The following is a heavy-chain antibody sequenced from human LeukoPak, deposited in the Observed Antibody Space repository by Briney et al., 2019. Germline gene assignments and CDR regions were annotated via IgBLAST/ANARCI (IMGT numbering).Heavy chain of an antibody. CDR2: IYYSGST. J-gene: IGHJ2*01. CDR3: ARGRYGDYWYFDL. Sequence: SETLSLTCTVSGGSISGYCWSWIRQPPGKGLEWIGYIYYSGSTNYNPSLKSRVTISVDTSKNQFSLKLSSVTAADTAVYYCARGRYGDYWYFDLWGRGTLVTVSS. V-gene: IGHV4-59*01. D-gene: IGHD4-17*01. CDR1: GGSISGYC.